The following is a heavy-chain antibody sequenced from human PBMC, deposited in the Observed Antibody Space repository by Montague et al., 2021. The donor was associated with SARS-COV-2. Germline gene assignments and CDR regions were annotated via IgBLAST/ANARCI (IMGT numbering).Heavy chain of an antibody. J-gene: IGHJ4*02. V-gene: IGHV4-61*01. CDR1: GGSISSNNYC. CDR2: SNYSGST. D-gene: IGHD5-24*01. CDR3: SRGDVEMAKIKSGGPSYPFDY. Sequence: SETLSLTCTVSGGSISSNNYCWIWIRQGKGKGRIGNSNYSGSTNXYHTPKRTGRITVDTYKNKISLKLSSVTAAATAVYYCSRGDVEMAKIKSGGPSYPFDYWGQGTLVTVSS.